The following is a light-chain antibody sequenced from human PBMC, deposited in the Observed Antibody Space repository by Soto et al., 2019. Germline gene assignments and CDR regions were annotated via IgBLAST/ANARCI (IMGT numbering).Light chain of an antibody. CDR2: GAS. CDR1: QSVSSN. Sequence: EIVLTQSPATLSVSPGERAALSGRASQSVSSNLAWYQQKPGQDHSLLIYGASTRATGTKDRFSGSGSGTEFTLTIRSLQSEDFAVYYCKQYIRWPLTFGGGIQVDIK. J-gene: IGKJ4*01. CDR3: KQYIRWPLT. V-gene: IGKV3-15*01.